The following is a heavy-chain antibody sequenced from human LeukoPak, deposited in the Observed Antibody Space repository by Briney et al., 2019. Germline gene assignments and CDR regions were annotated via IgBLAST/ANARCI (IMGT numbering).Heavy chain of an antibody. CDR2: IWYDGSNK. D-gene: IGHD5-18*01. CDR1: GFTFSSYA. CDR3: ARAGLHLWPTN. V-gene: IGHV3-33*01. J-gene: IGHJ1*01. Sequence: GGSLRLSCAASGFTFSSYAMHWVRQAPGKGLEWVAIIWYDGSNKYYGNSVRGRFTISRDNSKNTVYLQMNSLRDDDTAAYYCARAGLHLWPTNWGQGTLVTVSS.